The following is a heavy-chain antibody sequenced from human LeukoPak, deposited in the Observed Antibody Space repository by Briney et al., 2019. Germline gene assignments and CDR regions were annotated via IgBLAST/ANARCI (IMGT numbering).Heavy chain of an antibody. J-gene: IGHJ4*02. CDR2: ISSSSSYI. V-gene: IGHV3-21*01. Sequence: GGSLRLSCAASGFTFSRYSMNWVRQAPGKGLEWVSSISSSSSYIYYADSVKGRFTISRDNAKNSLHLQMNSLRAEDTAVYYCARLTVAGHIDYWGQGTLVTVSS. D-gene: IGHD6-19*01. CDR3: ARLTVAGHIDY. CDR1: GFTFSRYS.